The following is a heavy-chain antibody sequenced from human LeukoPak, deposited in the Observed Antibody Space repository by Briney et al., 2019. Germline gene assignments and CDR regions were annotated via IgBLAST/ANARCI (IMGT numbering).Heavy chain of an antibody. Sequence: KPGGSLRLSCAASGFTFSSYSMNWVRQAPGKGLEWVSSISSSSSYIYYADSVKGRFTISRDNAKNSLYRQMNSLRAEDTAVYYCVRDDSSGYYYYFDYWGQGTLVTVSS. J-gene: IGHJ4*02. D-gene: IGHD3-22*01. CDR3: VRDDSSGYYYYFDY. CDR1: GFTFSSYS. CDR2: ISSSSSYI. V-gene: IGHV3-21*01.